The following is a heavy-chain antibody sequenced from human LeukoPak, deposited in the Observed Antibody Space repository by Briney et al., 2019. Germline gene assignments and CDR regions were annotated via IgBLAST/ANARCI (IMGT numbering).Heavy chain of an antibody. V-gene: IGHV3-23*01. J-gene: IGHJ4*02. Sequence: PGGSLRLSCAGSGFTFSSYAMSWVRQAPGQGLEWVSVISDSGDYTSYADSVRGRFTISRDNSRNTLSLQMLSLRPEDTAVYYCAKDTSIGKYCTNGVCSPFDYWGQGTLVTVSS. CDR3: AKDTSIGKYCTNGVCSPFDY. CDR2: ISDSGDYT. CDR1: GFTFSSYA. D-gene: IGHD2-8*01.